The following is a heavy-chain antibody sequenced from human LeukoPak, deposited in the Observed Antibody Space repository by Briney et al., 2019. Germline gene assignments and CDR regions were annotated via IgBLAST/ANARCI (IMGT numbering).Heavy chain of an antibody. D-gene: IGHD3-10*01. CDR2: IYSGGST. CDR3: ARGRWFGDYYFDY. V-gene: IGHV3-53*01. J-gene: IGHJ4*02. CDR1: GFTVSSNY. Sequence: GGSLRLSCAASGFTVSSNYMSWVRQAPGKGLEWVSVIYSGGSTYYADSVKGRFTISRDNSKNTLYLRMNSLRAEDTAVYYCARGRWFGDYYFDYWGQGTLVTVPS.